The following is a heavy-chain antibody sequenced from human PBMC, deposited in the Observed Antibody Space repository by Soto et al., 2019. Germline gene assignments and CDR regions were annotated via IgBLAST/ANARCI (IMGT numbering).Heavy chain of an antibody. V-gene: IGHV3-48*02. D-gene: IGHD2-15*01. CDR2: ISDSGATK. Sequence: GASSGFTFSSCGMNWVRQTPGKGLEWVSYISDSGATKHYADSVKGRFTISRDNGKDSLYLQMNSLRDEDTAVYFCARCSRNSCYSYGVDVWGQGATVTVSS. J-gene: IGHJ6*02. CDR1: GFTFSSCG. CDR3: ARCSRNSCYSYGVDV.